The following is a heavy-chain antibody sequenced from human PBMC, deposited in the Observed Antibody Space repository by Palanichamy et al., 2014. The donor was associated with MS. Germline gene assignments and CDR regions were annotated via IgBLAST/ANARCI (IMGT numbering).Heavy chain of an antibody. D-gene: IGHD4-17*01. CDR1: GFTFSSYA. CDR2: ISGSGAST. J-gene: IGHJ4*02. V-gene: IGHV3-23*01. CDR3: AKGYSNYGDYGYFFDF. Sequence: VQPGGSLGLSCAASGFTFSSYAMSWVRQTPGKGLEWVSAISGSGASTYYADSVKGRFTISRDNSKNTLYLQMNSLRAEDTAVYYCAKGYSNYGDYGYFFDFWGQGTLATVSS.